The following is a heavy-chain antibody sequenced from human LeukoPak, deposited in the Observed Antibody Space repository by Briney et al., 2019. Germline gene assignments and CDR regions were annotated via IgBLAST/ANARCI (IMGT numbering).Heavy chain of an antibody. D-gene: IGHD4-11*01. CDR3: AKDIHSNYVGYFDY. J-gene: IGHJ4*02. CDR2: ISGSGGST. Sequence: GGSLRLSCAASGFTFSSYSMSWVRQAPGKGLEWVSAISGSGGSTYYADSVKGRFTISRDNSKNTLYLQMNSLRAEDTAVYYCAKDIHSNYVGYFDYWGQGTLVTVSS. CDR1: GFTFSSYS. V-gene: IGHV3-23*01.